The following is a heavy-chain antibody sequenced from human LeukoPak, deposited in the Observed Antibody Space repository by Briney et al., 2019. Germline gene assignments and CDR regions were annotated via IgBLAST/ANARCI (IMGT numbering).Heavy chain of an antibody. V-gene: IGHV4-39*07. CDR3: ASGRFLEWLPLGLDY. CDR2: IYHSGST. J-gene: IGHJ4*02. D-gene: IGHD3-3*01. CDR1: GGSISSSSYY. Sequence: SETLSLTCTVSGGSISSSSYYWGWIRQPPGKGLEWIGSIYHSGSTYYNPSLKSRVTISVDTTKNQFSLKLSSVTAADTAVYYCASGRFLEWLPLGLDYWGQGTLVTVSS.